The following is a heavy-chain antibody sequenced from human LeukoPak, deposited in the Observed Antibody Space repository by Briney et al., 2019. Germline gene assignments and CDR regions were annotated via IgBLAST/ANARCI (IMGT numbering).Heavy chain of an antibody. V-gene: IGHV3-30*14. Sequence: GGSLRLSCAASGFTFSSYAMHWVRQAPGKGLEWVAVISYDGSNKYYADSVKGRFTISRDNSKNTLYLQMGSLRAEDMAVYYCAREPPVSHCSSTSCYGRANYYYYYYMDVWGKGTTVTVSS. CDR2: ISYDGSNK. CDR3: AREPPVSHCSSTSCYGRANYYYYYYMDV. CDR1: GFTFSSYA. D-gene: IGHD2-2*01. J-gene: IGHJ6*03.